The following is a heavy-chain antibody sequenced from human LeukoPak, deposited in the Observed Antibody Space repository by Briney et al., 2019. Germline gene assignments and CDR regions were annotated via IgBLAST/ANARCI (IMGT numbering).Heavy chain of an antibody. V-gene: IGHV4-31*03. Sequence: SQTLSLTCTVSGGSISSGGYYWSWIRQHPGKSLEWIAYIYYSGSTYYNPSLKSRVTISVDTSKNQFSLKLSSVTAADTAVYYCAHGGGSGSYYIAEYFQHWGQGTLVTVSS. CDR2: IYYSGST. J-gene: IGHJ1*01. CDR1: GGSISSGGYY. D-gene: IGHD3-10*01. CDR3: AHGGGSGSYYIAEYFQH.